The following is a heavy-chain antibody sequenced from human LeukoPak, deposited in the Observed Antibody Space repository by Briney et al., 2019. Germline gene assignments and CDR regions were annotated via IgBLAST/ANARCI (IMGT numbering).Heavy chain of an antibody. V-gene: IGHV3-7*04. CDR3: ARVPYYDSPPPY. D-gene: IGHD3-3*01. CDR1: GFSFSSAW. J-gene: IGHJ4*02. Sequence: GGSLRLSCVASGFSFSSAWMNWVRQAPGKGLEWVANIKQDGTEKYYVDSVKGRFTISRDNAKNSLYLQMNSLRAEDTAVYYCARVPYYDSPPPYWGQGSLVTVSS. CDR2: IKQDGTEK.